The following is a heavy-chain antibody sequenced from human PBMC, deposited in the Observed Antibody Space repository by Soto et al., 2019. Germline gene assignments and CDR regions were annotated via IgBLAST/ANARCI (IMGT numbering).Heavy chain of an antibody. CDR3: ARSGLTVFGVVVMSNDSFDK. CDR1: GYTFTDYY. J-gene: IGHJ3*02. D-gene: IGHD3-3*01. V-gene: IGHV1-2*02. Sequence: ASVKVSCKASGYTFTDYYIHWVRQAPGQGLEWVGWIGPNSGATKYAQKLQGRVTMTRDTSINTAYMELSRLRSDGMAVYYCARSGLTVFGVVVMSNDSFDKWGQGTRVTVSS. CDR2: IGPNSGAT.